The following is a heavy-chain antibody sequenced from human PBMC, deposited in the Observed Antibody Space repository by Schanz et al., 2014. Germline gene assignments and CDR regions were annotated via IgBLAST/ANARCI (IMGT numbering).Heavy chain of an antibody. CDR2: LSEGGGGT. Sequence: PGGSLRLSCAASGFTFSAYYMDWVRQAPGKGLEWVSALSEGGGGTHYADSVRGRFTISRDNAKSSLYLQMNSLRVEDTAVYYCAASSGWHPSTDYWGQGTLVTVSS. J-gene: IGHJ4*02. CDR1: GFTFSAYY. CDR3: AASSGWHPSTDY. D-gene: IGHD6-19*01. V-gene: IGHV3-11*03.